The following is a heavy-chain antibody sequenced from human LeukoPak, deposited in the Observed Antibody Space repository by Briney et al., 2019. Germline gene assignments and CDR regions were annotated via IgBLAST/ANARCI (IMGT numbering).Heavy chain of an antibody. Sequence: GGSLRLSCAASGFTFSSYAMLWVRQSLGKGLEWVAVMSYDGFNKYYADSVKGRFTISRDNSKNTLYLQMNSLRAEDTAVYYCAKTKGYSYGYYFDYWGQGTLVTVSS. J-gene: IGHJ4*02. D-gene: IGHD5-18*01. CDR3: AKTKGYSYGYYFDY. CDR1: GFTFSSYA. CDR2: MSYDGFNK. V-gene: IGHV3-30*18.